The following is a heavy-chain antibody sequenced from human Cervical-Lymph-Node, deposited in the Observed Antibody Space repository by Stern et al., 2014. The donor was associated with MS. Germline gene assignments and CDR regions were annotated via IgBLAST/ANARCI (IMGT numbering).Heavy chain of an antibody. D-gene: IGHD4-11*01. CDR3: ARSQSDYSEYHFDS. CDR1: GFSFNTREMC. J-gene: IGHJ4*02. CDR2: IDWNDDK. V-gene: IGHV2-70*01. Sequence: QVTLREPGPELVKPTQTLTLTCSLSGFSFNTREMCVSWTRQSPGKALEWLALIDWNDDKYYDPSLEARLTISKDTSKNQVVLTMSNMDPVDTATYFSARSQSDYSEYHFDSWGQGTLFTVSS.